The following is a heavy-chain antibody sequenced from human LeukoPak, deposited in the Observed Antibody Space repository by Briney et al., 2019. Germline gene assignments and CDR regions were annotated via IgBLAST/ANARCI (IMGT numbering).Heavy chain of an antibody. V-gene: IGHV3-23*01. CDR3: AKWGVALYGDYAGGLRY. D-gene: IGHD4-17*01. CDR1: GFTFSSYA. CDR2: ISGSGGST. J-gene: IGHJ4*02. Sequence: GGCLRLSCAASGFTFSSYAMSWVRQAPGKGLEWVSAISGSGGSTYYADSVKGRFTISRDNSKNTLYLQMNSLRAEDTAVYYCAKWGVALYGDYAGGLRYWGQGTLVTVSS.